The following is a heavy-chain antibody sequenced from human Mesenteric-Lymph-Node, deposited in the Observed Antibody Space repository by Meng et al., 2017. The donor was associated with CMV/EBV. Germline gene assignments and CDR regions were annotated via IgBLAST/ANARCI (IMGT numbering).Heavy chain of an antibody. J-gene: IGHJ6*02. CDR3: ARALGDHYYYYGMDV. CDR1: GFTFDDYG. D-gene: IGHD3-16*01. V-gene: IGHV3-20*04. Sequence: ESLKISCAASGFTFDDYGMSWVRQAPGKGLEWVSGINWNGGSTGYADSVKGRFTISRDNAKNSLYLQMNSLRAEDTALYYCARALGDHYYYYGMDVWGQGTTVTVSS. CDR2: INWNGGST.